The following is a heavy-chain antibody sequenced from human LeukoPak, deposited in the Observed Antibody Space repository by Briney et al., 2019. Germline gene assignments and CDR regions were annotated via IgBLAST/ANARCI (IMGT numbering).Heavy chain of an antibody. V-gene: IGHV5-51*01. Sequence: GESLKISCKGSGYSFSSYWIGWVRQMPGKGLEWMGIMYPSDSDTRYSPSFQGQVTISADKSISTAYLQWSSLKASDTAMYYCVRRYCSGGRCFGFDYWGQGTLVTVSS. CDR2: MYPSDSDT. D-gene: IGHD2-15*01. CDR3: VRRYCSGGRCFGFDY. CDR1: GYSFSSYW. J-gene: IGHJ4*02.